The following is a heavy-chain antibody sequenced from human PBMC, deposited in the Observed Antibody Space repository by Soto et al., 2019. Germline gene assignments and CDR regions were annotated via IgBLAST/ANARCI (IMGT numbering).Heavy chain of an antibody. J-gene: IGHJ4*02. Sequence: EVQLVESGGGLVKPGGSLRLSCAASGFTFSSYSMNWVRQAPGKGLEWVSSISSSSSYIYYADSVKGRFTISRDNAKNSLYRQMNSLRAEDTAVYYCARGVYYSSSARRFDYWGQGTLVTVSS. CDR3: ARGVYYSSSARRFDY. D-gene: IGHD6-6*01. CDR2: ISSSSSYI. CDR1: GFTFSSYS. V-gene: IGHV3-21*01.